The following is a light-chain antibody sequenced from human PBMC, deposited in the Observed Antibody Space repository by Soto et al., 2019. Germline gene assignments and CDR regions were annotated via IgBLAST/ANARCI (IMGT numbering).Light chain of an antibody. CDR2: EVN. Sequence: QSVLTQPPSASGSPGQSVAISCTGTSRDVGGYNYVSWYQQHPGKAPKLMIYEVNKRPSGVPDRFSGPKSGNTASLTVSGLQAEDEADYYCSSYTSSSTLNYVFGTGTKVTVL. CDR1: SRDVGGYNY. CDR3: SSYTSSSTLNYV. V-gene: IGLV2-8*01. J-gene: IGLJ1*01.